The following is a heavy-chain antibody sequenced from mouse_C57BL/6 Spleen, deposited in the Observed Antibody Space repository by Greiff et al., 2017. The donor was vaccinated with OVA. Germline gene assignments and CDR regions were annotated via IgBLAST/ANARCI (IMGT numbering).Heavy chain of an antibody. CDR2: IHPNSGST. CDR1: GYTFTSYW. Sequence: QVQLKQPGAELVKPGASVKLSCKASGYTFTSYWMHWVKQRPGQGLEWIGMIHPNSGSTNYNEKFKSKATLTVDKSSSTAYMQLSSLTSEDSAVYYCAREGDTIYYDYDRWGQGTTLTVSS. D-gene: IGHD2-4*01. CDR3: AREGDTIYYDYDR. J-gene: IGHJ2*01. V-gene: IGHV1-64*01.